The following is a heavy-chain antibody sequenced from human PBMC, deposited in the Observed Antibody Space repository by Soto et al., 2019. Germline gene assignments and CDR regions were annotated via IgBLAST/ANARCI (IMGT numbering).Heavy chain of an antibody. D-gene: IGHD3-10*01. CDR1: GFTFSSYA. CDR2: ISYDGSNK. V-gene: IGHV3-30-3*01. CDR3: ARGGGFSHDGFDL. Sequence: QVQLVESGGGVVQPGRSLRLSCAASGFTFSSYAMHWVRQAPGKGLEWVAVISYDGSNKYYAESVKGRFTMSRDNSKNTLYLQMNSLRPEDTAVYYCARGGGFSHDGFDLWGKGTMVTVSS. J-gene: IGHJ3*01.